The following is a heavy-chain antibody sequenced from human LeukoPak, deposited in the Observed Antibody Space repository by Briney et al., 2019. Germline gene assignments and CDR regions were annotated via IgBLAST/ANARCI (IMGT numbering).Heavy chain of an antibody. V-gene: IGHV4-34*01. J-gene: IGHJ4*02. CDR1: GGSFSGYY. D-gene: IGHD6-19*01. CDR3: ARELWQWLVPDY. CDR2: INHSGST. Sequence: PSETLSLTCAVYGGSFSGYYWSWIRQPPGKGLEWIGEINHSGSTNYNPSLKSRVTISVDTSKNQFSLKLSSVTAADTAVYYCARELWQWLVPDYWGQGTLVTVSS.